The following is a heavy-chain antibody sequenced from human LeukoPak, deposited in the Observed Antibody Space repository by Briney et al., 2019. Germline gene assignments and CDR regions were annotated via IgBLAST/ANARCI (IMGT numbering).Heavy chain of an antibody. CDR3: ARDPLSSSSFDL. V-gene: IGHV3-48*03. Sequence: GGSLRLSCAASGFTFSSYEMNWVRQAPGKGLEWVSSISSRAGTVYYADSVKGRVTVSRDNAKNSLYLQMNSLRAEDTAVYYCARDPLSSSSFDLWGQGTLVTVSS. CDR2: ISSRAGTV. CDR1: GFTFSSYE. J-gene: IGHJ4*02. D-gene: IGHD6-13*01.